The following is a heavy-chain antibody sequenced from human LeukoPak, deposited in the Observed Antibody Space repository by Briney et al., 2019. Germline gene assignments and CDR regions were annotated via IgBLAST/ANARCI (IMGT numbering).Heavy chain of an antibody. D-gene: IGHD3-3*01. J-gene: IGHJ6*03. CDR3: ARRDYDFWSGFLYYMDV. V-gene: IGHV4-39*01. CDR1: GGSISSSSYY. CDR2: IYYSGST. Sequence: PSETLSLTCTVSGGSISSSSYYWGWIRQPPGKGLEWIGSIYYSGSTYYNPSLKSRVTISVDTSKNQFSLKLSSVTAADTAVYYCARRDYDFWSGFLYYMDVWGKGTTVTVSS.